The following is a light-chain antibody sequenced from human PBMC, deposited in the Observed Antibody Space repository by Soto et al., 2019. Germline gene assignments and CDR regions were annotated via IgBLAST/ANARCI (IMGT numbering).Light chain of an antibody. J-gene: IGLJ1*01. Sequence: QSALTQPRSVSGSPGQSVTISCTGTSSDVGAYIYVSWYQQHPGKAPKVMIYDVTKRPSGVPDRFSGSKSGNTASLTISGLQAEDLADYYCCSYAGSLYVFGTGTKLTVL. CDR1: SSDVGAYIY. V-gene: IGLV2-11*01. CDR2: DVT. CDR3: CSYAGSLYV.